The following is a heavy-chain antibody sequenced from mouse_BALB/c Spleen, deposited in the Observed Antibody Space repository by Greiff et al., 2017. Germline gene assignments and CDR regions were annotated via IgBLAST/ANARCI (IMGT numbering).Heavy chain of an antibody. CDR1: GFTFSSYG. D-gene: IGHD2-12*01. CDR2: ISSGGSYT. CDR3: ASYSSYAMDY. Sequence: DVQLVESGGDLVKPGGSLKLSCAASGFTFSSYGMSWVRQTPDKRLEWVATISSGGSYTYYPDSVKGRFTISRDNAKNTVYLQMSSLKSEDTAMYYCASYSSYAMDYWGQGTSVTVSS. V-gene: IGHV5-6*01. J-gene: IGHJ4*01.